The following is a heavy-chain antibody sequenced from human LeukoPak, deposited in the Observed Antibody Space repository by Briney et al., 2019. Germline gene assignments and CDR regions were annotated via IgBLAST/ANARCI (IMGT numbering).Heavy chain of an antibody. CDR1: GFTFSSYS. Sequence: PGGSLRLSCAASGFTFSSYSMNWVRQAPGKGLEWVSSISSGGSYIYYADSVKGRFTISRDNAKNSLYLQMNSLRAEDTAVYYCARAHCSSTSCYEDYYYYMDVWGKGTTVTVSS. CDR3: ARAHCSSTSCYEDYYYYMDV. J-gene: IGHJ6*03. CDR2: ISSGGSYI. V-gene: IGHV3-21*01. D-gene: IGHD2-2*01.